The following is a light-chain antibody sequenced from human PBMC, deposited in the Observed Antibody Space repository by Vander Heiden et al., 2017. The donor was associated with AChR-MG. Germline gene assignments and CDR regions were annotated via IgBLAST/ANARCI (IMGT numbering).Light chain of an antibody. V-gene: IGKV2-28*01. CDR1: QSLLHSSGYNY. CDR3: MRDLQTWT. Sequence: AMTQSPLSLPVTPGEPASISRRSTQSLLHSSGYNYLDWYLQEPGQSPQLLIVLGSNRASGVPDRFSGSGSGTDFTLKSSGVEDEDVGVYYCMRDLQTWTFGQGTKVEIK. J-gene: IGKJ1*01. CDR2: LGS.